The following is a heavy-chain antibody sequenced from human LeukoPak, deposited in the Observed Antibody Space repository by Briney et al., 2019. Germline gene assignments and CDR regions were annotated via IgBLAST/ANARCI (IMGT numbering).Heavy chain of an antibody. J-gene: IGHJ4*02. V-gene: IGHV3-21*01. D-gene: IGHD6-6*01. CDR3: ARDSSSTSLDFDY. CDR1: GFTFSSYS. CDR2: ISSSSSYI. Sequence: GGSLRLSCAASGFTFSSYSMNWVRQAPGKGLEWVSSISSSSSYIYYADSAKGRFTISRDNAKNSLYLQMNSLRAEDTAVYYCARDSSSTSLDFDYWGLGTLVTVSS.